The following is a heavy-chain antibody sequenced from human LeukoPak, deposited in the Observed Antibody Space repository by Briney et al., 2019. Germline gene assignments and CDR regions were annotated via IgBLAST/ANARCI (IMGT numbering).Heavy chain of an antibody. CDR1: GGSISSYF. V-gene: IGHV4-4*07. Sequence: SETLSLTCTVSGGSISSYFWSWIRQPAGKGLEWIGRMYSSGSTNYNPSLKSRLTMSADTSKNQFSLKLRSVTAADTAVYYCARDRVDSSGYYYYYGMDVWGQGTTATVSS. D-gene: IGHD3-22*01. CDR2: MYSSGST. J-gene: IGHJ6*02. CDR3: ARDRVDSSGYYYYYGMDV.